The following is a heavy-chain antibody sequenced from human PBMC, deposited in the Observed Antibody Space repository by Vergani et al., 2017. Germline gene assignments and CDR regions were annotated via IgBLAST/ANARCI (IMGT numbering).Heavy chain of an antibody. V-gene: IGHV1-2*06. Sequence: QVQLVQSGAEVKKPGASVKVSCKASGYTFTGYYMHWVRQAPGQGLEWMGRINPNSGGTNYAQKFQGRVTITADESTSTAYMELSSLRSEDTAVYYCASITMVRGVIITFVYFDYWGQGTLVTVSS. J-gene: IGHJ4*02. CDR2: INPNSGGT. D-gene: IGHD3-10*01. CDR3: ASITMVRGVIITFVYFDY. CDR1: GYTFTGYY.